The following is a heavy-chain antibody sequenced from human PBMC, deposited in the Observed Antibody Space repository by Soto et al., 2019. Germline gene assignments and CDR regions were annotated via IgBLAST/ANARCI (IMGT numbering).Heavy chain of an antibody. D-gene: IGHD6-6*01. J-gene: IGHJ5*02. CDR3: AGGQQLVANWLDP. CDR2: ISSTGSTP. Sequence: GGSLRLSCAASGFPFSDSYMAWIRQAPGKGLEEIATISSTGSTPYYADSVKGRFTISRDNAQNSLYLEMNNLRAEDTAGYYCAGGQQLVANWLDPWGQGILVTVSS. V-gene: IGHV3-11*01. CDR1: GFPFSDSY.